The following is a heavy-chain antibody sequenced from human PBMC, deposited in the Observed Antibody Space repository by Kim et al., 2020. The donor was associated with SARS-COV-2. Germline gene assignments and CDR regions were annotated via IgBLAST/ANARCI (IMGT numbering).Heavy chain of an antibody. CDR3: ARAPSLRSPVNFDV. J-gene: IGHJ4*02. V-gene: IGHV3-23*01. Sequence: DSVRGLFTFSRANSKNLLYLQMTSLTAGDTAVYYCARAPSLRSPVNFDVWGQGTLVTVSS.